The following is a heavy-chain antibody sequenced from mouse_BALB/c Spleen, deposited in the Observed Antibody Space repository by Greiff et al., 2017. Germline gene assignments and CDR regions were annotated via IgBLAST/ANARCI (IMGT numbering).Heavy chain of an antibody. J-gene: IGHJ1*01. CDR1: GFSLSRYS. D-gene: IGHD1-1*01. V-gene: IGHV2-6-4*01. CDR2: IWGGGST. CDR3: ARNYYYGSSWYFDV. Sequence: VHLVESGPGLVAPSQSLSITCTVSGFSLSRYSVHWVRQPPGKGLEWLGMIWGGGSTDYNSALKSRLSISKDNSKSQVFLKMNSLQTDDTAMYYCARNYYYGSSWYFDVWGAGTTVTVSS.